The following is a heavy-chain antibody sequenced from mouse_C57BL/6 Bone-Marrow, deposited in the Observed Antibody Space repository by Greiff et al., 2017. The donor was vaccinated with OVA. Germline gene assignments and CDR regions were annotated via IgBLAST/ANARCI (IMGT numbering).Heavy chain of an antibody. CDR1: GFNIKDDY. J-gene: IGHJ2*01. Sequence: EVHLVESGAELVRPGASVKLSCTASGFNIKDDYMHWVKERPEQGLEWIGWIDPENGDTEYASKFQGKATITADTSSKTVYLHLSSLTSEDTAVYYCTTYRYWGQGTTLTDSS. CDR2: IDPENGDT. CDR3: TTYRY. V-gene: IGHV14-4*01.